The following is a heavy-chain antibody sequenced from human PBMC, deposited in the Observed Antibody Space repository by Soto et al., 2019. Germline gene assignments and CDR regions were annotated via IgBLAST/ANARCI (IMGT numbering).Heavy chain of an antibody. V-gene: IGHV3-30-3*01. Sequence: HPGGSLRLSCAASGFTFSSYAMHWVRQAPGKGLEWVAVISYDGSNKYYADSVKGRFTISRDNSKNTLYLQMNSLRAEDTAVYYCARDGSPGHYFDYWGQGTLVTVSS. CDR2: ISYDGSNK. CDR1: GFTFSSYA. CDR3: ARDGSPGHYFDY. J-gene: IGHJ4*02.